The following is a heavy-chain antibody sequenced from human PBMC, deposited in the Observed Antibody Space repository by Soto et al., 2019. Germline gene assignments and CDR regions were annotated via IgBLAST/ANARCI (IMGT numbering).Heavy chain of an antibody. J-gene: IGHJ4*02. CDR1: GLTFSNAY. V-gene: IGHV3-15*07. CDR2: VISKTDGGTT. Sequence: PGGSLRLSCAASGLTFSNAYMSWVRQAPGEGLEWVGRVISKTDGGTTDYAAPVKGRFIISRDDSRTTVYLHMNSLKTEDTAVYYCITRPRSGQAARTGKYWGQGSLVTVSS. CDR3: ITRPRSGQAARTGKY.